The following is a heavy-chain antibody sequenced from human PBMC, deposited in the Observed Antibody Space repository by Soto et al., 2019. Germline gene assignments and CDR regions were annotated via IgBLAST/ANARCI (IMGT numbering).Heavy chain of an antibody. CDR1: GFTFSSYG. D-gene: IGHD3-3*01. Sequence: GESLKISCAASGFTFSSYGMHWVRQAPGKGLEWVAVISYDGSNKYYADSVKGRFTISRDNSKNTLYLQMNSLRAEDTAVYYCAKGSPHLFGVDDYWGQGTLVTVSS. CDR2: ISYDGSNK. CDR3: AKGSPHLFGVDDY. V-gene: IGHV3-30*18. J-gene: IGHJ4*02.